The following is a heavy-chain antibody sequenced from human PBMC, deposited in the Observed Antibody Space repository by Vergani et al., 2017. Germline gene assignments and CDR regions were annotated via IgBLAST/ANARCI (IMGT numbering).Heavy chain of an antibody. CDR3: ARDLAGCSSTSCDSRFDP. Sequence: EVQLVESGGGLVQPGGSLRLSCAASGFTFSSYWMSWVRQAPGKGLEWVANIKQVGSEKYYVDSVKGRFTISRDNAKNSLYLQMNSLRAEDTAVYYCARDLAGCSSTSCDSRFDPWGQGTRVTVSS. V-gene: IGHV3-7*01. D-gene: IGHD2-2*01. CDR2: IKQVGSEK. CDR1: GFTFSSYW. J-gene: IGHJ5*02.